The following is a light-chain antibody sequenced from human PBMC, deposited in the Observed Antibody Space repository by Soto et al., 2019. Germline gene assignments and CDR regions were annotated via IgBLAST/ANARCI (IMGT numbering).Light chain of an antibody. CDR1: QSVSSN. V-gene: IGKV3-15*01. Sequence: EIVMTQSPATLSVSPGERATLSCRASQSVSSNLAWYQQKPGQAPRLLIYGASTRATGIPARFSGSGSGTEFSLPISSLQYEDFAGYYCQQYNNWPPWTFGQGTKVEIK. CDR2: GAS. CDR3: QQYNNWPPWT. J-gene: IGKJ1*01.